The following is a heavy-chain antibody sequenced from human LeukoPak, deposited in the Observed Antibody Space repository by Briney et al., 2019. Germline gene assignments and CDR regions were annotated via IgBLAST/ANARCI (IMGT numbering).Heavy chain of an antibody. CDR3: ARDLSPDYYGSGSYYNRAEYFQH. Sequence: GGSLRLSCAASGFTFSDYYMSWIRQAPGKGLEWVPYISSSGSTIYYTDSVKGRFTISRDNAKNSLYLQMNSLRAEDTAVYYCARDLSPDYYGSGSYYNRAEYFQHWGRGTLVTVSS. CDR2: ISSSGSTI. V-gene: IGHV3-11*01. CDR1: GFTFSDYY. J-gene: IGHJ1*01. D-gene: IGHD3-10*01.